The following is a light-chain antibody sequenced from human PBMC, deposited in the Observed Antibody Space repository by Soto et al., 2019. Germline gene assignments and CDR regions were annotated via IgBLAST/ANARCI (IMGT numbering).Light chain of an antibody. V-gene: IGLV1-44*01. CDR3: AAWDDTLSVWV. J-gene: IGLJ3*02. Sequence: QSVLTQPPSVSGAPGQRVTISCTGSSSNFGAGYEVHWYKQLPGTAPKVLVYSTNQRPSGVPDRFSGSKSGTSASLAISGLQSEDEADYYCAAWDDTLSVWVFGGGTKLTVL. CDR1: SSNFGAGY. CDR2: STN.